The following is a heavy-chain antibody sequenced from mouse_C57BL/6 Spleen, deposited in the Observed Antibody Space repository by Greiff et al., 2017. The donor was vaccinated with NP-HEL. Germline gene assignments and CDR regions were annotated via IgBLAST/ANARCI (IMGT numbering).Heavy chain of an antibody. D-gene: IGHD2-1*01. V-gene: IGHV3-6*01. CDR2: ISYDGSN. J-gene: IGHJ4*01. Sequence: EVKLMESGPGLVKPSQSLSLTCSVTGYSITSGYYWNWIRQFPGNKLEWMGYISYDGSNNYNPSLKNRISITRDTSKNQFFLKLNSVTTEDTATYYCASLYYGNYLYAMDYWGQGTSVTVSS. CDR1: GYSITSGYY. CDR3: ASLYYGNYLYAMDY.